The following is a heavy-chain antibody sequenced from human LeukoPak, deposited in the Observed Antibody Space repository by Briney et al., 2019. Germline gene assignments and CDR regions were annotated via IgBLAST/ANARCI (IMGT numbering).Heavy chain of an antibody. CDR3: ARDYVGSGYLNWFDP. D-gene: IGHD3-3*01. J-gene: IGHJ5*02. CDR1: GGTFSSYA. CDR2: IIPIFGTA. V-gene: IGHV1-69*05. Sequence: SVKVSRKASGGTFSSYAISWVRQAPGQGLEWMGGIIPIFGTANYAQKFQGRVTITTDESTSTAYMELSSLRSEDTAVYYCARDYVGSGYLNWFDPWGQGTLVTVSS.